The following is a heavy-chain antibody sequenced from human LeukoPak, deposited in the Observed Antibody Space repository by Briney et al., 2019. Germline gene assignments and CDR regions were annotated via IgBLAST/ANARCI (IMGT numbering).Heavy chain of an antibody. CDR1: GFTFSSYW. V-gene: IGHV3-7*03. Sequence: PGGSLRLSCAASGFTFSSYWMSWVRQAPGKGLEWVANINQDGSEKYYVDSVKGRFTISRDNAKNSLDLQMNSLRAEDTAVYYCGRAGRYFGWLSFFDYWGQGTLVTVSS. CDR2: INQDGSEK. D-gene: IGHD3-9*01. CDR3: GRAGRYFGWLSFFDY. J-gene: IGHJ4*02.